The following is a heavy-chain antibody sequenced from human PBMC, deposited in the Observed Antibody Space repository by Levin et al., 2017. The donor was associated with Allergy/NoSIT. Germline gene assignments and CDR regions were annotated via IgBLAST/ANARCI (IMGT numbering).Heavy chain of an antibody. Sequence: KISCKASGGTFSSYAISWVRQAPGQGLEWMGRIFPILGIANYAQKFQGRVTITADKSTSTAYMELSSLRSEDTAVYYCAREMATNDYWGQGTLVTVSS. J-gene: IGHJ4*02. D-gene: IGHD5-24*01. CDR3: AREMATNDY. CDR2: IFPILGIA. V-gene: IGHV1-69*04. CDR1: GGTFSSYA.